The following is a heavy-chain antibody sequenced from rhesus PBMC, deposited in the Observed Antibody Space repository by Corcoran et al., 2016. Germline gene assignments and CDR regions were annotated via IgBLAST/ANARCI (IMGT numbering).Heavy chain of an antibody. CDR1: GGSFSGYY. CDR3: ARERLYCTGRGCYQGYGLDS. V-gene: IGHV4-165*01. Sequence: QVQLQESGPGLVKPSETLSLTCAVSGGSFSGYYWGWIRQPPGKGLEGIGYISGSSGITHSTPSLKSRVTISADTATNQFSLNVSSVTAADTAVYYCARERLYCTGRGCYQGYGLDSWGQGVVVTVSS. J-gene: IGHJ6*01. D-gene: IGHD2-21*01. CDR2: ISGSSGIT.